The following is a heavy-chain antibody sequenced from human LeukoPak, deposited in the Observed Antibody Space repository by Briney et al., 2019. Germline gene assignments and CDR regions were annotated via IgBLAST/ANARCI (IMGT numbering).Heavy chain of an antibody. CDR3: ATTKIWSGYYSSGYYFDY. J-gene: IGHJ4*02. V-gene: IGHV3-7*01. Sequence: GGSLRLSCAASGFTFSSYWMSWVRQAPGKGLEWVANIKQDGSEKYYADSVKGRFTISRDNAKNSLYLQMNSLRAEDTAVYYCATTKIWSGYYSSGYYFDYWGQGTLVTVSS. CDR1: GFTFSSYW. CDR2: IKQDGSEK. D-gene: IGHD3-3*01.